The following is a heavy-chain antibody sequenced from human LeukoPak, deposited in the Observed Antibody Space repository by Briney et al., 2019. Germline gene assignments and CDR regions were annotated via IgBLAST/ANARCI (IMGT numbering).Heavy chain of an antibody. V-gene: IGHV3-23*01. CDR3: AKVKAPYDFWSGYYSPFNY. CDR1: GFTFSSYE. J-gene: IGHJ4*02. D-gene: IGHD3-3*01. Sequence: GGSLRLSCAASGFTFSSYEMNWVRQAPGKGLEWVSAISGSGGSTYYADSVKGRFTISRDNSKNTLYLQMNSLRAEDTAVYYCAKVKAPYDFWSGYYSPFNYWGQGTLVTVSS. CDR2: ISGSGGST.